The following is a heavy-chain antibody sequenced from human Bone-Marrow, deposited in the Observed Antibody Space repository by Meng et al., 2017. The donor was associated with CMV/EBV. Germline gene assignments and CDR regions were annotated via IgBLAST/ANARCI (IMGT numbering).Heavy chain of an antibody. D-gene: IGHD3-10*01. CDR2: ISSTGYNT. Sequence: GGSLRLSCAASGFTFSDCYMTWIRQAPGKGLEWISHISSTGYNTYSADSVKGRFTISRDNAKNALYLQMNSLRVEDTAVYYCAKDASGGGYFDYWGQGTLVTVSS. CDR3: AKDASGGGYFDY. CDR1: GFTFSDCY. V-gene: IGHV3-11*04. J-gene: IGHJ4*02.